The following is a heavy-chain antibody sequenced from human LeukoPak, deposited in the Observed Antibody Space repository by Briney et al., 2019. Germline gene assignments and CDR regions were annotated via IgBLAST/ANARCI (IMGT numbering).Heavy chain of an antibody. CDR3: PSRGSGNGGTYAGMDV. CDR2: LLYNGNT. J-gene: IGHJ6*01. Sequence: PSETLSLTCTVAGGSISSDVHYWDWIRQAPGKGLEWIGSLLYNGNTWYNPSLESRVTISVDTSENQFSLRLTSVNAADTALYFCPSRGSGNGGTYAGMDVWGPGTAVTVSS. D-gene: IGHD1-26*01. CDR1: GGSISSDVHY. V-gene: IGHV4-39*01.